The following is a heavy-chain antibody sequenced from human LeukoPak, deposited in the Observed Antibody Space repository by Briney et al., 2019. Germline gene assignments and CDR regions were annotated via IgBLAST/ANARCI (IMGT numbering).Heavy chain of an antibody. CDR3: AREVTWLHEY. CDR1: GFTLSDYY. D-gene: IGHD5-12*01. V-gene: IGHV3-11*01. CDR2: IDNSVGHI. J-gene: IGHJ4*02. Sequence: GGSLRLSCAASGFTLSDYYMSWIRQAPGKGLEWVAHIDNSVGHIYYRESVKGRFTISRDNSRNSLYLQMNTLRAEDTAVYYCAREVTWLHEYWGQGTLVTVSS.